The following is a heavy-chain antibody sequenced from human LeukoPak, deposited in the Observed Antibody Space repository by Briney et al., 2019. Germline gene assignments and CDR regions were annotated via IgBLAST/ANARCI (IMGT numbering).Heavy chain of an antibody. CDR1: GGSFSSYY. CDR2: IYYSGST. D-gene: IGHD3-22*01. Sequence: SETLSLTCTVSGGSFSSYYWSWIRQPPGKGLAWIGYIYYSGSTNYNPSLKSRVTISVDTSKNQFSLNLSSVTAADTAVYYCARDSSGYYRYFDYWGQGTLVTVSS. V-gene: IGHV4-59*01. CDR3: ARDSSGYYRYFDY. J-gene: IGHJ4*02.